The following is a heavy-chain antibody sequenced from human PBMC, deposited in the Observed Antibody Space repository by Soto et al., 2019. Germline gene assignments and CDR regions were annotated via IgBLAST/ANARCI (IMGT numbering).Heavy chain of an antibody. CDR2: IGSGGSPI. V-gene: IGHV3-48*02. J-gene: IGHJ4*02. CDR1: GFTLSVYS. CDR3: ARGRRSNSFDV. D-gene: IGHD4-4*01. Sequence: GVLRLSCAASGFTLSVYSMDCVRQVPGKGLECVAFIGSGGSPIYYADSVKGRFSIARDKAQNFVYLQMYSLRDEGTAICYCARGRRSNSFDVWGQGTPVTV.